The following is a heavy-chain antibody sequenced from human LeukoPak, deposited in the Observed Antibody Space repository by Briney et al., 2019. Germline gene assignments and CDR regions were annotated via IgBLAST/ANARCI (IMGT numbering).Heavy chain of an antibody. V-gene: IGHV3-7*01. CDR2: IKQDGSEK. J-gene: IGHJ4*02. Sequence: GGSLRLSCAASGFTFSSYWMSWVRQAPGKGLEWVANIKQDGSEKYYVDSVKGRFTISRDNAKNSLYLQMNSLRAEDTAVYYCARVGSPLTDVKILGIFDYWGQGTLVTVSS. CDR1: GFTFSSYW. CDR3: ARVGSPLTDVKILGIFDY. D-gene: IGHD3-16*01.